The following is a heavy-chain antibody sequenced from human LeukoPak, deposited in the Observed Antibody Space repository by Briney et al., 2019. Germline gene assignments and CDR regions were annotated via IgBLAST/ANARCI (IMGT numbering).Heavy chain of an antibody. V-gene: IGHV3-7*01. J-gene: IGHJ3*02. CDR2: IKQDGSEK. D-gene: IGHD3-3*01. CDR3: ARDGRFSYGAFDI. CDR1: GFTFSDYW. Sequence: GGSLRLSCVASGFTFSDYWMTWVRQTPGKGLECVANIKQDGSEKFYVDSVKGRFTISRDNAKNSLYLQMNSLRAEDTAVYYCARDGRFSYGAFDIWGQGTMVTVSS.